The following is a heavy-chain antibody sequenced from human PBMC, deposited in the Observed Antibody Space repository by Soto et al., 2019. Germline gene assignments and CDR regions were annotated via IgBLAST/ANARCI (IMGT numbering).Heavy chain of an antibody. D-gene: IGHD3-3*01. CDR1: GFTFSSYA. CDR2: ISGSGGST. CDR3: AKDLTRKDFWSGYTDY. Sequence: GGSLRLSCAASGFTFSSYAMSWVRQAPGKGLEWVSAISGSGGSTYYADSVKGRFTISRDNSKNTLYLQMNSLRAEDTAVYYCAKDLTRKDFWSGYTDYWGQGTLVTVSS. V-gene: IGHV3-23*01. J-gene: IGHJ4*02.